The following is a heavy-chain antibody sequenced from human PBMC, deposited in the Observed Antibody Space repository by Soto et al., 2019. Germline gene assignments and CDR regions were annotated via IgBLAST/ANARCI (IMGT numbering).Heavy chain of an antibody. CDR2: ISGSDGKT. CDR1: GFTFSRYA. J-gene: IGHJ4*02. V-gene: IGHV3-23*01. Sequence: GGSLRLSCAAAGFTFSRYAMSWVRQAPGKGLEWVSTISGSDGKTFYADSVKGRFSISRDTSKNMLYLQMNNLRGDDTAVYYCVRWSYLDYWGQGTRVTVSS. CDR3: VRWSYLDY. D-gene: IGHD3-3*01.